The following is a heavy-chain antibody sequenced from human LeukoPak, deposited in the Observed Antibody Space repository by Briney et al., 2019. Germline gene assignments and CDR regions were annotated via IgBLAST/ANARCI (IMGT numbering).Heavy chain of an antibody. V-gene: IGHV1-69*04. CDR1: GGTFSSYA. D-gene: IGHD6-19*01. Sequence: ASVKVSCKASGGTFSSYAISWVRQAPGQGLEWMGRIIPILGIANYAQKFQGRVTITADKSTSTAYMELSSLRSEDTAVYYCARATGMKKQWLVQYFDYWGQGTLVTVSS. CDR2: IIPILGIA. CDR3: ARATGMKKQWLVQYFDY. J-gene: IGHJ4*02.